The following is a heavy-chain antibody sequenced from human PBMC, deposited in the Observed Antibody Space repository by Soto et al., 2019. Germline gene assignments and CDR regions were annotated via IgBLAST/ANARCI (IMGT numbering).Heavy chain of an antibody. V-gene: IGHV4-4*07. CDR1: GGSISSYY. CDR2: IYTSGST. D-gene: IGHD3-22*01. CDR3: AREGDYYDSSGYSSRP. Sequence: SETLSLTCTVSGGSISSYYWSWIRQPAGKGLEWIGRIYTSGSTNYNPSLKSRVTMSVDTSKNQFSLKLSSVTAADTAVYYCAREGDYYDSSGYSSRPWGQGTPGTVS. J-gene: IGHJ4*02.